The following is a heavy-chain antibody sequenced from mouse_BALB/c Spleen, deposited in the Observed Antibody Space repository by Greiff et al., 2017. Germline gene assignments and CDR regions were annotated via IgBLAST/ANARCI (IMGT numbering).Heavy chain of an antibody. CDR3: ARSGYGNSFAY. Sequence: VQVVESGAEPARPGASVKLSCKASGYTFTSYWMQWVKQRPGQGLEWIGAIYPGDGDTRYTQKFKGKATLTADKSSSTAYMQLSSLASEDSAVYYCARSGYGNSFAYWGQGTLVTVSA. CDR1: GYTFTSYW. CDR2: IYPGDGDT. V-gene: IGHV1-87*01. D-gene: IGHD2-1*01. J-gene: IGHJ3*01.